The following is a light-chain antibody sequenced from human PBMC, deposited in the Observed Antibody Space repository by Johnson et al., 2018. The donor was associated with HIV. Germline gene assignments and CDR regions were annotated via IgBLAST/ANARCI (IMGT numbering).Light chain of an antibody. CDR2: EDN. V-gene: IGLV1-51*02. CDR1: VSNIESYF. Sequence: QSVLTQPPSVSAAPGQTVNISCSGNVSNIESYFVSWYQQLPGAAPTLLIYEDNKRPSGIPDRFSGSKSGATATLGITGLQTGDEADYYCGTWNLSLNMEYVFGTGTKVTVL. J-gene: IGLJ1*01. CDR3: GTWNLSLNMEYV.